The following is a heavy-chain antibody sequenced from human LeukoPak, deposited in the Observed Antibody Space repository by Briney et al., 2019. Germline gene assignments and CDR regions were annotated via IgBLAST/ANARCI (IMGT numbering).Heavy chain of an antibody. CDR1: GGSFSGYY. V-gene: IGHV4-34*01. D-gene: IGHD2-2*01. CDR3: ARGRGYCSSTSCSKFDP. Sequence: SETLSLTCAVYGGSFSGYYWSWIRQPPGKGLEWIGEINHSGSTNYNPSLKSRVTISVDTSKNQFSLKLSSVTAADTAVYYCARGRGYCSSTSCSKFDPWGQGTLVTVSS. J-gene: IGHJ5*02. CDR2: INHSGST.